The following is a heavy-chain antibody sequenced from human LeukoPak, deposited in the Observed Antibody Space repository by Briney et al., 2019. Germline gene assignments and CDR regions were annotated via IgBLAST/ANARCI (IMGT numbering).Heavy chain of an antibody. J-gene: IGHJ4*02. CDR2: IYYSGST. D-gene: IGHD3-3*01. CDR1: GGSISSGDYY. Sequence: SQTLSLTCTVSGGSISSGDYYWSWIRQPPGKGLEWIGYIYYSGSTYYNPSLKSRVTISVDTSKNQFSLKLSSVTAADTAVYYCARAGKYYDFWSGYYQPTFFDYRGQGTLVTVSS. V-gene: IGHV4-30-4*01. CDR3: ARAGKYYDFWSGYYQPTFFDY.